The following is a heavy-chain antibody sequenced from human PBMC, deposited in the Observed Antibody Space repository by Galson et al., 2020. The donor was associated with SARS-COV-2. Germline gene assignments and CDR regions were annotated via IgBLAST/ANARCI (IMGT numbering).Heavy chain of an antibody. CDR1: GCSISSGSYY. D-gene: IGHD3-22*01. CDR3: ARERETITMIVVGIPDAFDI. V-gene: IGHV4-61*02. J-gene: IGHJ3*02. Sequence: SETLSLTCTVSGCSISSGSYYWSWIRQHAGKGLEWIGRIYTSGTTNYNPTLKSRVTISVDTSKNQFSLRLSSVTAADTAVYYCARERETITMIVVGIPDAFDIWGQGTMVTVSS. CDR2: IYTSGTT.